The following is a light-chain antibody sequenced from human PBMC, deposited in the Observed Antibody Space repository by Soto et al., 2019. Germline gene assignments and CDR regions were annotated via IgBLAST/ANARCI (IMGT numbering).Light chain of an antibody. CDR1: QSISSY. Sequence: DIPMTQSPSSLSASVGDRVTITCRASQSISSYLNWYQQKPGKAPKLLNYAASSLQSGVPSRFSGSGSGTDFTLTISSLQPEDFATYYCQQSYSTPVLGQGTKLEIK. CDR3: QQSYSTPV. V-gene: IGKV1-39*01. CDR2: AAS. J-gene: IGKJ2*01.